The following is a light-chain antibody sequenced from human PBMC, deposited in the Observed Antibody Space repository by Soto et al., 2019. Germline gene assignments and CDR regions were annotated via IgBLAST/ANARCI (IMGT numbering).Light chain of an antibody. J-gene: IGKJ4*01. CDR1: QSVSSGY. Sequence: EIVLTQSPATLSSFPGDRVTLSCRAGQSVSSGYLAWYQQKPGQAPRLLIYGASSRATGIPDRFSGSGSGTDFTLTISRLEPEDFAVYYCQQYGSSRTFGGGTNVDIK. V-gene: IGKV3-20*01. CDR2: GAS. CDR3: QQYGSSRT.